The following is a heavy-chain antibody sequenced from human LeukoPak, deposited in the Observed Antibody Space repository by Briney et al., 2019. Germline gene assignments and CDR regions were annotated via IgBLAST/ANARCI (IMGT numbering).Heavy chain of an antibody. CDR1: GFTFSAYW. J-gene: IGHJ4*02. CDR3: ARGIVGTTMGRY. CDR2: INTDGSGT. Sequence: PGGSLRLSCAASGFTFSAYWMHWVRQAPGKGLVWVSRINTDGSGTIYADSVKGRFTTSRDNAKNTVYLQMNSLRVEDTAVYYCARGIVGTTMGRYWGQGTLVTVSS. V-gene: IGHV3-74*01. D-gene: IGHD1-26*01.